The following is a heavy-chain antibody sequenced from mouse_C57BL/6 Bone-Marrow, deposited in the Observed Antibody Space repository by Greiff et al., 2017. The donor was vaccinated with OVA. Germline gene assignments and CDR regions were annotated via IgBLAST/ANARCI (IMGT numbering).Heavy chain of an antibody. Sequence: QVQLKESGPELVKPGASVKISCKASGYAFSSSWMNWVKQRPGKGLEWIGRIYPGDGDTNYNGKFKGKATLTADKSSSTAYMQLSSLTSEDSAVYFCAFITTVVATSRYFDVWGTGTTVTVSS. CDR1: GYAFSSSW. D-gene: IGHD1-1*01. V-gene: IGHV1-82*01. CDR2: IYPGDGDT. J-gene: IGHJ1*03. CDR3: AFITTVVATSRYFDV.